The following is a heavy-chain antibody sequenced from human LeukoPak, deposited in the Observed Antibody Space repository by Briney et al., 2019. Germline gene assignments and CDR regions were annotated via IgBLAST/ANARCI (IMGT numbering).Heavy chain of an antibody. CDR1: GFTFDDYG. CDR3: ARGDCSISSCLIDF. D-gene: IGHD2-15*01. CDR2: INWNGGRT. Sequence: TGGSLRLTCAGSGFTFDDYGMSWVRQAPGKGLEWVSGINWNGGRTGYADSVKGRFTISRDNAKNSLYLQMNSLRAEDTALYHCARGDCSISSCLIDFWGQGTLVTVSS. V-gene: IGHV3-20*01. J-gene: IGHJ4*02.